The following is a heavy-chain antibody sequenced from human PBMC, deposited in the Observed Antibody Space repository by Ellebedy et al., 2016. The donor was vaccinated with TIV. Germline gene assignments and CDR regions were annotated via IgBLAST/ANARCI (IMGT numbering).Heavy chain of an antibody. CDR1: GCSISSNY. CDR3: ARRYSGSSYHYFDY. CDR2: IYNSVIT. D-gene: IGHD1-26*01. Sequence: MPSETLSLTCTVSGCSISSNYWDWIRQPPGKGLEWIGSIYNSVITNYNPSLKSRVTMSVDTSKRQLSLKLRSVTAADTAVYYCARRYSGSSYHYFDYWGQGTLVIVSS. V-gene: IGHV4-59*08. J-gene: IGHJ4*02.